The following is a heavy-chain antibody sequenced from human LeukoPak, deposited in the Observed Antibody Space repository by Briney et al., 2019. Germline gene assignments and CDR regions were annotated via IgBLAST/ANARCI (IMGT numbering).Heavy chain of an antibody. CDR2: INPSGGST. Sequence: ASVKVSCKGSGYTFTSYYMHWVRQAPGQGLEWMGIINPSGGSTSYAQKFQGRVTMTRDTSTSTVYMELSSLRSEDTAVYYCARDHERYCTNGVCSRTSDYWGQGTLVTVSS. V-gene: IGHV1-46*01. CDR1: GYTFTSYY. CDR3: ARDHERYCTNGVCSRTSDY. J-gene: IGHJ4*02. D-gene: IGHD2-8*01.